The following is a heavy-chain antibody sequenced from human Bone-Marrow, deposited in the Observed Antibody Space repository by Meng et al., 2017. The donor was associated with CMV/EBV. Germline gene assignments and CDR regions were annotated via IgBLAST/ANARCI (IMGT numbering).Heavy chain of an antibody. D-gene: IGHD1-7*01. Sequence: GESLKISCAASGFTFSSYSMNWVRQAPGKGLEWVSYISSSSSTIYYAESVKGRFTISRDNAKNSLYLQMNSLRAEDTAVYYCARDFNWNYGYGMDVWGQGTTVTVSS. CDR3: ARDFNWNYGYGMDV. CDR1: GFTFSSYS. V-gene: IGHV3-48*04. CDR2: ISSSSSTI. J-gene: IGHJ6*02.